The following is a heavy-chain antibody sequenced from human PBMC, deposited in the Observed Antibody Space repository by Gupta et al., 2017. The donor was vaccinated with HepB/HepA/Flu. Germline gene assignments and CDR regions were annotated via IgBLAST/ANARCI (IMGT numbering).Heavy chain of an antibody. CDR2: VSPNSGNR. V-gene: IGHV1-8*01. CDR1: GYTFTTSD. Sequence: QAQLVQFGAEVRRPAASAKVSCKASGYTFTTSDVTWVRQATGQGLEWIRRVSPNSGNRGYEQRSQGRVTMTRNTSIGTADMELSILKSEERAVYYCTLRTILPEARGTFDFEVWGQGTKVTVS. D-gene: IGHD2-2*01. CDR3: TLRTILPEARGTFDFEV. J-gene: IGHJ3*01.